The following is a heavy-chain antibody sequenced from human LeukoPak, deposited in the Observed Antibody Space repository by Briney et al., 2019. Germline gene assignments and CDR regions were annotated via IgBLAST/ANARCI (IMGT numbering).Heavy chain of an antibody. Sequence: PGGSLRLSCAASGYTLSSYDMPWVRQATGRGLEWVSAIGTAGDTYYPGSVKGRFTISRENAKNSLYLQMNSLRAGDTAVYYCARSELGYNYHYMDVWGKGTTVIISS. D-gene: IGHD3-10*01. CDR1: GYTLSSYD. CDR3: ARSELGYNYHYMDV. J-gene: IGHJ6*03. V-gene: IGHV3-13*01. CDR2: IGTAGDT.